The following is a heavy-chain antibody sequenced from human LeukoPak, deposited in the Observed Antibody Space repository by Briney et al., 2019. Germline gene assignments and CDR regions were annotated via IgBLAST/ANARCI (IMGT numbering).Heavy chain of an antibody. CDR1: GGSISSGGYY. J-gene: IGHJ3*02. D-gene: IGHD2-21*01. CDR3: ARDSDVNSKDAFDI. Sequence: SETLSCTCTVSGGSISSGGYYWSWIRQHPGKSLEWIGYIYYSGCTYYNPSLNTRVTISVDTSENQFSLRLSSVTAADTAVYYCARDSDVNSKDAFDIWGQGTMVTVSS. CDR2: IYYSGCT. V-gene: IGHV4-31*02.